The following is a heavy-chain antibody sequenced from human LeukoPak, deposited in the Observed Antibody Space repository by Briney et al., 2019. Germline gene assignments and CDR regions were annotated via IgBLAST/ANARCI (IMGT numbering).Heavy chain of an antibody. V-gene: IGHV3-48*03. J-gene: IGHJ4*02. CDR2: ISSSGSTI. CDR1: GFTFSSYE. Sequence: GGSLRLSCAASGFTFSSYEMNWVRQAPGKGLEWVSYISSSGSTIYYADSVKGRFTISRDNAKNSLYLQMNSLRAEDTAVYYCARSREYSYADYWGQGTLVTVSS. D-gene: IGHD5-18*01. CDR3: ARSREYSYADY.